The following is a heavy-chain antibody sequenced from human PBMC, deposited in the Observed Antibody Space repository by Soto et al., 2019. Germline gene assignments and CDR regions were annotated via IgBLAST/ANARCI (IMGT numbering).Heavy chain of an antibody. J-gene: IGHJ4*02. D-gene: IGHD3-10*01. CDR3: ARAGTNMVQFDY. CDR2: IYYSGST. Sequence: SETLSLTCTVSGGSINSYFWSWIRQSPGKGLEWIGHIYYSGSTSYSPSLKSRVSISVDTSKNQFSLEIHSVTAADTAVYYCARAGTNMVQFDYWGQGTLVTVSS. V-gene: IGHV4-59*01. CDR1: GGSINSYF.